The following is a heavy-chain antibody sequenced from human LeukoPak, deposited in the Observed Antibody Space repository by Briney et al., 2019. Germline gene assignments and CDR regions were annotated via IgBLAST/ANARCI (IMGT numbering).Heavy chain of an antibody. V-gene: IGHV3-7*01. D-gene: IGHD2-2*01. CDR1: GFTFSSYW. J-gene: IGHJ6*04. CDR2: IKQDGSEK. Sequence: GGSLRLSCAASGFTFSSYWMSWVRQAPGKGLEWVANIKQDGSEKYYVDSVKGRFTISRDNAKNSLSLQMNSLRAEDTAVYYCARLYCSSSSCYGFAGDVWGKGTTVTVSS. CDR3: ARLYCSSSSCYGFAGDV.